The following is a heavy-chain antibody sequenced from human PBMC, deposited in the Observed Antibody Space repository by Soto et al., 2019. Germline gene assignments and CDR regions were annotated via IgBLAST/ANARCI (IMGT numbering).Heavy chain of an antibody. Sequence: ASVKVSCKASGYTFTSYGISWVRQAPGQGLEWMGWISAYNGNTNYAQKLQGRVTMTTDTSTSTAYMELRSLRSDDTAAYYCARTWELLREFDYWGQGTLVTVSS. J-gene: IGHJ4*02. D-gene: IGHD1-26*01. V-gene: IGHV1-18*01. CDR2: ISAYNGNT. CDR3: ARTWELLREFDY. CDR1: GYTFTSYG.